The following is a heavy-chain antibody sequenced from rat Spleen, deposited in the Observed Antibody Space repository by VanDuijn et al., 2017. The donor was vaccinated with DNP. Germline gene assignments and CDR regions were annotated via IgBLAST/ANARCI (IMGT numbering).Heavy chain of an antibody. V-gene: IGHV5-17*01. CDR1: GFTFSDYA. J-gene: IGHJ3*01. CDR3: ARGGNNYATWFSY. CDR2: IFFDGSVT. Sequence: EVQLVESGGGLVQPGNSLKVSCAASGFTFSDYAMAWVRQSPKKSLEWVAAIFFDGSVTYYRDSVKGRFTISRDNAKSTVYLQMDSLRSEDTATYYCARGGNNYATWFSYWGQGTLVTVSS. D-gene: IGHD1-10*01.